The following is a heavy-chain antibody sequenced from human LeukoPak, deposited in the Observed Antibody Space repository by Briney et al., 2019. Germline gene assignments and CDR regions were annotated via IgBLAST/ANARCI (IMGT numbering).Heavy chain of an antibody. CDR1: GYTFTSYV. V-gene: IGHV1-3*01. Sequence: ASVKVSCKASGYTFTSYVMHWVRQAPGQRLEGMGWINAGNGNTKYSQKFQGRVTITRDTSPTTAYMEMSSLRSEDTAVYYCVSGGDYFDYWGQGTLVTVSS. D-gene: IGHD2-15*01. CDR2: INAGNGNT. J-gene: IGHJ4*02. CDR3: VSGGDYFDY.